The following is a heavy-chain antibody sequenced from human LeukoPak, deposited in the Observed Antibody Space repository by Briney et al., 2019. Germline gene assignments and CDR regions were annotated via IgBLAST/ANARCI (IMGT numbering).Heavy chain of an antibody. CDR2: INYSGST. CDR1: GGSISSSSYY. Sequence: SETLSLTCTVSGGSISSSSYYWGWIRQPPGKGLEWIGSINYSGSTYYNPSLKSRVTISVDTSKNQFSLKLSSVTAADTAVYYCARHWGQGGVDYWGQGTLVTVSS. D-gene: IGHD3-16*01. CDR3: ARHWGQGGVDY. V-gene: IGHV4-39*01. J-gene: IGHJ4*02.